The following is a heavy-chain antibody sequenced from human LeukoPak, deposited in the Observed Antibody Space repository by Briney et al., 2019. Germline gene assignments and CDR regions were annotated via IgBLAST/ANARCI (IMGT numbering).Heavy chain of an antibody. CDR1: GFTFSSYA. CDR3: AKDGQGYDFWSGFLRNDAFDI. D-gene: IGHD3-3*01. J-gene: IGHJ3*02. CDR2: ISGSGGST. Sequence: GSLRLSCAASGFTFSSYAMNWVRQAPGKGLQWVSAISGSGGSTFYADSVKGRFTISRDNSKNTLYLQMDSLRAEDTASYYCAKDGQGYDFWSGFLRNDAFDIWGQGTMVTVSS. V-gene: IGHV3-23*01.